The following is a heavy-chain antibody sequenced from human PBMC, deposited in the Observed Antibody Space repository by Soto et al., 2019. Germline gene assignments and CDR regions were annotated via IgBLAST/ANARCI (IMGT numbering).Heavy chain of an antibody. V-gene: IGHV4-39*01. Sequence: QLQLQESGPGLVKPSETLSLTCTVSGDSVSSSNYYWGWIRQPPGKGLEWIGSVYYSGSTYYSPSLKSRVTMSVDTSRNQVSLKLSSVTAADAAVYYCARHPNFSGWEYYFDYWGQGTPVTVSS. CDR1: GDSVSSSNYY. CDR3: ARHPNFSGWEYYFDY. J-gene: IGHJ4*02. CDR2: VYYSGST. D-gene: IGHD6-19*01.